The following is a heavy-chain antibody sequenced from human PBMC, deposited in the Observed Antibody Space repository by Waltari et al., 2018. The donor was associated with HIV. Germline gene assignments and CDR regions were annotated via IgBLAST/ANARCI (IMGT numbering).Heavy chain of an antibody. CDR3: ARGRKTYFDY. J-gene: IGHJ4*02. V-gene: IGHV4-59*01. Sequence: QVQLQESGPGLVKPSETLSLTCAVSGGSIRSYYWSWIRQPPGKGLEWIGFIYYSGSPNDNPSLKSRVAISVDTSKNELSLTLSSVTAADTAVYYCARGRKTYFDYWGQGTLVTVSS. CDR2: IYYSGSP. CDR1: GGSIRSYY.